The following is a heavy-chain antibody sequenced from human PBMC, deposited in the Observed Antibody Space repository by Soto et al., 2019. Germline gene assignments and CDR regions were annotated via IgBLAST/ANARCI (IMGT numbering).Heavy chain of an antibody. V-gene: IGHV1-2*04. CDR3: ARDGPGGLGGDFDY. D-gene: IGHD3-16*01. CDR1: GYTFTGYY. Sequence: ASVKVSCKASGYTFTGYYMHWVRQAPGQGLEWMGWINPNSGGTNYAQKFQGWVTMTRDTSISTAYMELSRLRSDDTAVFYWARDGPGGLGGDFDYWGQGTLVTVSS. J-gene: IGHJ4*02. CDR2: INPNSGGT.